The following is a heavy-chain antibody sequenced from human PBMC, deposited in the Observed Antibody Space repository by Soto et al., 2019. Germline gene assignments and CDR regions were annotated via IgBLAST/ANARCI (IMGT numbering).Heavy chain of an antibody. D-gene: IGHD4-17*01. V-gene: IGHV1-24*01. CDR2: FDPEDGET. Sequence: GASVKVSCKASGYTLTELSMHWVRQAPGKGLEWMGGFDPEDGETIYAQKFQGRVTMTEDTSTDTAYMELSSLRSEDTAVYYCATDLYGYDAFDIWGQGTMVTVSS. CDR3: ATDLYGYDAFDI. J-gene: IGHJ3*02. CDR1: GYTLTELS.